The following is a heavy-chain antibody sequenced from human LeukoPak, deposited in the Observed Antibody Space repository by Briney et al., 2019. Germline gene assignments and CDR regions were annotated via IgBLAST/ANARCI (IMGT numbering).Heavy chain of an antibody. V-gene: IGHV4-59*08. CDR2: IYYSGTT. J-gene: IGHJ4*02. CDR3: ARLPLRSHFDY. Sequence: PAETLSLTCTVSGVSISSYYWSWIRQPPGKGLEWIGYIYYSGTTNYNPSLKSRVTISVDTSKDQFSLKLNSVTAADTAVYYCARLPLRSHFDYWGQGTLVTVSS. CDR1: GVSISSYY.